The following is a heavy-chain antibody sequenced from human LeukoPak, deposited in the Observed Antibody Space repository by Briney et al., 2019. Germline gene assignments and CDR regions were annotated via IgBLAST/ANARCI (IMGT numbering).Heavy chain of an antibody. Sequence: GGSLRLSCAASGFTFSSYGMHWVRQAPGKGLEWVAVISYDGSNKYYADSVKGRFTTSRDNSKNTLYLQMNSLRAEDTAVYYCAKDPNYGYVWGSYRYAPYYYGMDVWGQGTTVTVSS. CDR3: AKDPNYGYVWGSYRYAPYYYGMDV. CDR2: ISYDGSNK. V-gene: IGHV3-30*18. J-gene: IGHJ6*02. CDR1: GFTFSSYG. D-gene: IGHD3-16*02.